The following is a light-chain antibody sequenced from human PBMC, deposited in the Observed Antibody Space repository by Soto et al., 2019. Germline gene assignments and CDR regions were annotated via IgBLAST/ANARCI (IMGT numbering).Light chain of an antibody. CDR1: QSISSY. CDR2: AAS. J-gene: IGKJ1*01. V-gene: IGKV1-39*01. Sequence: DIQMTQSPSSLSASVGDRVTMTCRASQSISSYLNWYQQKPGKAPKLLIYAASSLQSGVPSRFSGSGSGTDFTLTISSLQPEDFATYYCQQSYSMRTFGQGTKVDIK. CDR3: QQSYSMRT.